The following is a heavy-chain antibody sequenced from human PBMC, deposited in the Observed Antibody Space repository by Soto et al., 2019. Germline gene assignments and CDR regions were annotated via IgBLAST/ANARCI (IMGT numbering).Heavy chain of an antibody. V-gene: IGHV3-23*01. J-gene: IGHJ4*02. CDR1: GFTFSSYA. D-gene: IGHD3-9*01. CDR3: AKYRRNFRYFDWSLDY. Sequence: EVQLLESGGGLVQPGGYLRLSCAASGFTFSSYAMSWVRQAPGQGLEWVSAISGSGGSTYYADSVKGRFTISRDKSKNTMDLQMNSLRAEDTAVYYCAKYRRNFRYFDWSLDYWGQGTLVTFSS. CDR2: ISGSGGST.